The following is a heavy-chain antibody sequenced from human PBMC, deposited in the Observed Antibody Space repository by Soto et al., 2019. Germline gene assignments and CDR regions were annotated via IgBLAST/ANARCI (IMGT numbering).Heavy chain of an antibody. CDR1: GYTFTGYY. V-gene: IGHV1-2*02. Sequence: QVQLVQSGAEVKKPGASVKVSCKASGYTFTGYYMHWVRQAPGQGLEWMGWITPNSGGTNYAQKFEGRVTMTRDTSISTAYMELSRLRCDDTAVYYCARGGGGFVGVVAASDAFDIWGQGTMVNGSS. CDR2: ITPNSGGT. J-gene: IGHJ3*02. D-gene: IGHD2-15*01. CDR3: ARGGGGFVGVVAASDAFDI.